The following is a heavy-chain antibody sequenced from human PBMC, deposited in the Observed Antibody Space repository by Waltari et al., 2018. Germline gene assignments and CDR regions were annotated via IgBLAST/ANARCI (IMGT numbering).Heavy chain of an antibody. CDR1: GFSLSNARMG. Sequence: QVTLKESGPVLVKPTETLTLTCTVSGFSLSNARMGVSWIRQPPGKALEWLAHIFSNDEKSYSTSLKSGLTISKDTSKSQVVLTMTNMDPVDTATYYCARIHYDFWSGYPKQDCWGQGTLVTVSS. D-gene: IGHD3-3*01. V-gene: IGHV2-26*01. J-gene: IGHJ4*02. CDR3: ARIHYDFWSGYPKQDC. CDR2: IFSNDEK.